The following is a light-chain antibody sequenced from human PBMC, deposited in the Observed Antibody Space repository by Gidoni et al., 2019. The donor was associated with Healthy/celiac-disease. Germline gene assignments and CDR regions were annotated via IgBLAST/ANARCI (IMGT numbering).Light chain of an antibody. J-gene: IGKJ2*01. CDR1: QSVSSY. V-gene: IGKV3-11*01. CDR3: QQRSNWPMYT. CDR2: DAS. Sequence: IVLTPSPATLSLSPGERATLSCRASQSVSSYLAWYQQKPGQAPRLLIYDASNRATGIPARFSGSGSGTDFTLTISSLEPEDFAVYYCQQRSNWPMYTFGQGTKLEIK.